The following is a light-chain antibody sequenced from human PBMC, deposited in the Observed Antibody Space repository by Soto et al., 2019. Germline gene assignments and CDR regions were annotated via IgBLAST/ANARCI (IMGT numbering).Light chain of an antibody. CDR3: QQLNSYPRT. J-gene: IGKJ1*01. CDR2: AAS. Sequence: IQLTQSPSSLSASVGDRVTITCRASQGISSYLAWYQQKPGKAPKLLIYAASTLQSGVPSRFSGSGSVTDFTRPISSLQPEDFATYYCQQLNSYPRTFGQGTKVEIK. CDR1: QGISSY. V-gene: IGKV1-9*01.